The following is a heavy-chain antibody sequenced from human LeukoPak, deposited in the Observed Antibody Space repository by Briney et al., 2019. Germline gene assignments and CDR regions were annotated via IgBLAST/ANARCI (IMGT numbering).Heavy chain of an antibody. CDR3: ARDSGSFAASFDY. V-gene: IGHV3-53*01. CDR2: IYSGGST. J-gene: IGHJ4*02. D-gene: IGHD1-26*01. Sequence: GGSLRLSCAASGFTVSSNYMSWVRQAPGKGLEWVSVIYSGGSTYYADSVKGRFTISRDNSKNTLYLQMNSLRAEDTAVYYCARDSGSFAASFDYWGQGTLVTVSS. CDR1: GFTVSSNY.